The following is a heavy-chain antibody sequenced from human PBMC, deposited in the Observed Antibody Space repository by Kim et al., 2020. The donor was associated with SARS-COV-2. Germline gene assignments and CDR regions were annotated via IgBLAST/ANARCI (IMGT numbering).Heavy chain of an antibody. CDR2: DGRTT. V-gene: IGHV3-74*01. D-gene: IGHD2-2*01. J-gene: IGHJ4*02. Sequence: DGRTTTYADSVKGRFTITRDNAKNTVYLQLNSLRVDDTAVYYCVRGMPSYWGQGALVTVSS. CDR3: VRGMPSY.